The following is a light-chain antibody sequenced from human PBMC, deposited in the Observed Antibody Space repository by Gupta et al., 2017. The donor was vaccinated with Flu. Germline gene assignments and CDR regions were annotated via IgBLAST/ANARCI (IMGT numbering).Light chain of an antibody. CDR2: END. V-gene: IGLV1-51*01. J-gene: IGLJ2*01. Sequence: QSVLTQPPSVSAAPGQKVTFSCSGSSSNIGINYVSWYQQLPGTAPKLLIYENDKRPSGIPDRITGSKSGTSATLGITGLQTGDEALYYCGTCDDSLSAMVFGGGTKLAVL. CDR1: SSNIGINY. CDR3: GTCDDSLSAMV.